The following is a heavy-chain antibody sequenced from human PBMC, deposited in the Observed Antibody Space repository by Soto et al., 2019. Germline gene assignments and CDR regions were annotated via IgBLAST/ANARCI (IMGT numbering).Heavy chain of an antibody. V-gene: IGHV4-39*01. CDR2: IYYSGST. J-gene: IGHJ5*02. D-gene: IGHD2-15*01. CDR3: LSTILYSLGRVDWFDP. Sequence: SETLSLTCTVSGGSISSSSYYWGWIRQPPGKGLEWIGSIYYSGSTYYNPSLKSRVTISVDTSKNQFSLKLSSVTAADTAVYYCLSTILYSLGRVDWFDPWGQGTLVTVSS. CDR1: GGSISSSSYY.